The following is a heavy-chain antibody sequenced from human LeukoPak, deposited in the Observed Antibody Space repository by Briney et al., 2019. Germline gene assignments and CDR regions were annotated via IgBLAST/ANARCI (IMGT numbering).Heavy chain of an antibody. V-gene: IGHV4-34*01. Sequence: PSETLSLTCAVYGGSFSGFYWSWIRQPPGKGLEWIGEINHSGSTNYNPSLKSRVTISVDTSKNQFSLKLSSVTAADTAVYYCARAARIVGATYDYWGQGTLVTVSS. CDR1: GGSFSGFY. CDR2: INHSGST. D-gene: IGHD1-26*01. J-gene: IGHJ4*02. CDR3: ARAARIVGATYDY.